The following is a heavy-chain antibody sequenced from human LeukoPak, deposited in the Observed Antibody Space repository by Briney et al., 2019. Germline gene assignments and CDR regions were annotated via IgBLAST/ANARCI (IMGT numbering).Heavy chain of an antibody. CDR3: ARTPPGNSYFDY. D-gene: IGHD3-10*01. CDR2: INSGGTVT. CDR1: GFTFSDFW. J-gene: IGHJ4*02. Sequence: GGSLRLSCAASGFTFSDFWMHWVRQAPGKGLVWVSRINSGGTVTNYADSVKGRLTISRDISKSTVYLQMNSLRGEDTAVYYCARTPPGNSYFDYWGQGNLVTVSS. V-gene: IGHV3-74*01.